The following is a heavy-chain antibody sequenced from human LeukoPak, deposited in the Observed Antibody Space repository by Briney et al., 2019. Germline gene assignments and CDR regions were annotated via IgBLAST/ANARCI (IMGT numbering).Heavy chain of an antibody. CDR1: GFTFSSYG. CDR3: ARDPSEYQLPA. V-gene: IGHV3-30*03. D-gene: IGHD2-2*01. CDR2: ISYDGSNK. J-gene: IGHJ6*04. Sequence: GRSLRLSCAASGFTFSSYGMHWVRQAPGKGLEWVAVISYDGSNKYYADSVKGRFTISRDNSKNSLYLQMNSLRAEDTAVYYCARDPSEYQLPAWGKGTTVTVSS.